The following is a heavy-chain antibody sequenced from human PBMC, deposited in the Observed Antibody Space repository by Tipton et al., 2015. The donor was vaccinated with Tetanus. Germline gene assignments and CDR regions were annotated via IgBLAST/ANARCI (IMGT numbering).Heavy chain of an antibody. D-gene: IGHD6-13*01. CDR2: MNPNTGHA. CDR1: AYAFTSYD. J-gene: IGHJ4*02. V-gene: IGHV1-8*01. Sequence: QVQLVQSGAEVQKPGASVKVSCKAFAYAFTSYDLNWVRHVTGQGLEWLGYMNPNTGHAGYAQKFQGRVTMTSNISITTAYMELRNLRSDDTAVYYCARGNRGSSWYFWGQGTLVTVSS. CDR3: ARGNRGSSWYF.